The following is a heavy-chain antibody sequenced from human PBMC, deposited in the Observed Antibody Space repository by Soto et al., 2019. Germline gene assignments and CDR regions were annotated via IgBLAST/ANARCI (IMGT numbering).Heavy chain of an antibody. V-gene: IGHV1-69*01. Sequence: QVQLVQSGAEVKKPGSSVKVSCKASGGTFSSYSITWVRQAPGQGLEWMGEIIPIFGTANYAQKFQGRVTITADESTSTAYMELSSLRSADTAVDYCARAGGRHSGGIDYWGQGTLVTVSS. CDR2: IIPIFGTA. CDR1: GGTFSSYS. CDR3: ARAGGRHSGGIDY. J-gene: IGHJ4*02. D-gene: IGHD1-26*01.